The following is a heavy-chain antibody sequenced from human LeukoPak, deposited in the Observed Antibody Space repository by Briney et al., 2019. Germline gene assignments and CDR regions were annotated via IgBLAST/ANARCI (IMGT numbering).Heavy chain of an antibody. CDR3: ARGGIAVSRYYYHYMDV. J-gene: IGHJ6*03. CDR2: IKQDGSEK. V-gene: IGHV3-7*01. D-gene: IGHD6-19*01. Sequence: GGSLRLSCAASGFTISNNYIRWLRQAPGKGLEWVANIKQDGSEKYYVDSVKGRFTISRDNAKNSLYLQMNSLRAEDTAVYYCARGGIAVSRYYYHYMDVWGKGTTVTVSS. CDR1: GFTISNNY.